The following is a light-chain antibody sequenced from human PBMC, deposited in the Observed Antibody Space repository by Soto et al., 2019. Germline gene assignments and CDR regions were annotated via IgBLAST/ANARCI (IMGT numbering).Light chain of an antibody. CDR3: QQLNSYPIT. CDR1: QGISSH. V-gene: IGKV1-9*01. J-gene: IGKJ5*01. CDR2: VAS. Sequence: DIQLTQSPSFLSASVGDRVTITCRASQGISSHLAWYQQQPGKAPKLLIYVASTLQSGVPSRFSGSGSGTEFTLTLSGLQPEDFASHYCQQLNSYPITFGQGTRLEIK.